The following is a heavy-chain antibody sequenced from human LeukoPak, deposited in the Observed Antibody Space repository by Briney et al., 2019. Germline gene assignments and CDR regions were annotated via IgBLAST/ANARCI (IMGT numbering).Heavy chain of an antibody. V-gene: IGHV3-23*01. D-gene: IGHD4-17*01. CDR2: ISGSGGST. CDR3: AKDSQPHYGDHGVGWFDP. J-gene: IGHJ5*02. Sequence: PGGSLRLSCAASGFTFSSYGMSWVRQAPGKGLEWVSAISGSGGSTYYADSVKGRFTISRDNSKNTLYLQMNSLRAEDTAVYYCAKDSQPHYGDHGVGWFDPWGQGTLVTVSS. CDR1: GFTFSSYG.